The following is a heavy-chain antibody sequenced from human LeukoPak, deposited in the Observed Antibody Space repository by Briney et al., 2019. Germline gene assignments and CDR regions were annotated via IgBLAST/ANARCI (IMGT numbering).Heavy chain of an antibody. V-gene: IGHV1-69*05. Sequence: SVKVSCKASGGTFSSFAISWVRQAPGQGLEWMGGIIPIFGTANYAQKFQGRVTITTDESTSTAYMELSSLRSEDTAVYYCARGSKMVYGYYYMDVWGKGTTVTVSS. CDR1: GGTFSSFA. J-gene: IGHJ6*03. CDR3: ARGSKMVYGYYYMDV. CDR2: IIPIFGTA. D-gene: IGHD2-8*01.